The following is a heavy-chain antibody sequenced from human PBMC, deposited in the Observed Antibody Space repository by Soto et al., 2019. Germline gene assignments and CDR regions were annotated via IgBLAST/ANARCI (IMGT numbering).Heavy chain of an antibody. CDR2: IYYSGST. D-gene: IGHD3-22*01. CDR3: ARGLEDYYDSSGNLFDI. J-gene: IGHJ3*02. Sequence: SETLSPTCTFSGGSNNSYYWGWVREPPGKGLEWIGYIYYSGSTNYNPSLKSRVTISVDTSKNQFSLKLSSVTAADTAVYYCARGLEDYYDSSGNLFDIWGQGTMVTVSS. CDR1: GGSNNSYY. V-gene: IGHV4-59*01.